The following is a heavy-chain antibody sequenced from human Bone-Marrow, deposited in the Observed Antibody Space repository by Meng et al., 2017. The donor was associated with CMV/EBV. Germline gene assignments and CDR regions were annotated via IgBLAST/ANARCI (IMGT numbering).Heavy chain of an antibody. CDR2: MSPTSGDA. J-gene: IGHJ4*02. CDR1: GYTFTSYD. CDR3: ARGRIFGTY. V-gene: IGHV1-8*01. Sequence: ASVKVSCKTSGYTFTSYDIIWVRQATGQGLEWMGWMSPTSGDAGYAQKFQGRVTLTRKTSTNTAYMELSNLRSEDTAVYYCARGRIFGTYWGQGTLVTAPQ. D-gene: IGHD3-3*01.